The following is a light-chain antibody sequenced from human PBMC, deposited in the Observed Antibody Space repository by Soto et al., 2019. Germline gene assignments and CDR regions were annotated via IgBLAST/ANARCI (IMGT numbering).Light chain of an antibody. CDR1: QSIDNW. J-gene: IGKJ1*01. CDR3: QQYRSYSSGT. V-gene: IGKV1-5*03. Sequence: DIQMTQSPSTLSASEGDRVTITCRASQSIDNWLAWYQQKPGKAPKLLIYKASTLESGVPSRFSGSGSGTEFTLTISSLQPDDFATYYCQQYRSYSSGTFGQGTKVEIK. CDR2: KAS.